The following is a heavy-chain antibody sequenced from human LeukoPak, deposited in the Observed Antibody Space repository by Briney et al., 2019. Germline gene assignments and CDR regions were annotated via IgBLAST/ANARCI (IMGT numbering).Heavy chain of an antibody. CDR2: IYPGDSDT. J-gene: IGHJ4*02. V-gene: IGHV5-51*01. CDR3: ARRLDYRDNSPHFFDF. Sequence: GESLKISCKGSGYSFTSYWIGWVRQMPGKGLEWMGIIYPGDSDTRYSPSFQGQVTLSVDTSISTAYLQWSSLQASDTAKYYCARRLDYRDNSPHFFDFWGQGTLVTVSS. D-gene: IGHD4-17*01. CDR1: GYSFTSYW.